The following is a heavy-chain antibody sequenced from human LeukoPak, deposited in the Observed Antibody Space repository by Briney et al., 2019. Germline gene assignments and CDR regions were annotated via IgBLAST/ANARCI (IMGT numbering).Heavy chain of an antibody. D-gene: IGHD6-19*01. CDR2: IYSGGST. CDR3: ARDNVAVAGTDY. J-gene: IGHJ4*02. V-gene: IGHV3-66*01. Sequence: PGGSLGLSCAASGFTVSSNYMTWVRQAPGKGLEWVSVIYSGGSTYYADSVKGRFTISRDNSKSTLYLQMNSLRAEDTAVYYCARDNVAVAGTDYWGQGTLVTVSS. CDR1: GFTVSSNY.